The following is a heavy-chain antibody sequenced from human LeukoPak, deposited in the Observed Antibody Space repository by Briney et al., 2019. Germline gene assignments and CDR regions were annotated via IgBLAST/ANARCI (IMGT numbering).Heavy chain of an antibody. CDR2: INSSGGST. CDR1: GYTFTSYY. V-gene: IGHV1-46*01. J-gene: IGHJ4*02. D-gene: IGHD6-6*01. CDR3: ARVIAAAGSSGY. Sequence: ASVKVSCKASGYTFTSYYMHWVRQAPGQGLEWMGIINSSGGSTSYAQKFQGRVTMTRDTSTSTVYVELSSLRSEDTAVYYCARVIAAAGSSGYWGQGTLVTVSS.